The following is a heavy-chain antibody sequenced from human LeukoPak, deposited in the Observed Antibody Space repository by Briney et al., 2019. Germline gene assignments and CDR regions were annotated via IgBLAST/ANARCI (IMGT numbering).Heavy chain of an antibody. D-gene: IGHD3-22*01. CDR1: GFTFSNYW. V-gene: IGHV3-7*01. CDR2: MNIDGSEK. J-gene: IGHJ3*02. Sequence: HTGGSLRLSCAASGFTFSNYWMGWVRQAPGKRPEWVANMNIDGSEKYYADSVKGRFTISRDNAKNSLYLQMNSLRAEDTAVYYCARATMTDAFDIWGQGTMVTVSS. CDR3: ARATMTDAFDI.